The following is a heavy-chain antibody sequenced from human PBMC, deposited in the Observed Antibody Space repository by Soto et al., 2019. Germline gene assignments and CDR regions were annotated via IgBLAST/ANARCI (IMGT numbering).Heavy chain of an antibody. Sequence: SVKVSCKASGGTFSSYAISWLRQAPGQGLEWMGGIIPIFGTANYAQKFQGRVTITADESTSTAYMELSSLRSEDTAVYYCARDLYYDSSGYYDYFDYWGQGTLVTVSS. CDR1: GGTFSSYA. CDR2: IIPIFGTA. J-gene: IGHJ4*02. V-gene: IGHV1-69*13. CDR3: ARDLYYDSSGYYDYFDY. D-gene: IGHD3-22*01.